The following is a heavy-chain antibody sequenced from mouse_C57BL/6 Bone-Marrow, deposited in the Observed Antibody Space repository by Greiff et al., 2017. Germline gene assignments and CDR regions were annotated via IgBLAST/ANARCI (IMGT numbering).Heavy chain of an antibody. Sequence: EVKLQESGPGLVKPSQSLSLTCSVTGYSITSGYYWNWIRQFPGNKLEWMGYISYDGSNNYNPSLKNRISITRDTSKNQFFLKLNSVTTEDTATYYCARDWYFDVWGTGTTVTVSS. CDR1: GYSITSGYY. CDR3: ARDWYFDV. J-gene: IGHJ1*03. CDR2: ISYDGSN. V-gene: IGHV3-6*01.